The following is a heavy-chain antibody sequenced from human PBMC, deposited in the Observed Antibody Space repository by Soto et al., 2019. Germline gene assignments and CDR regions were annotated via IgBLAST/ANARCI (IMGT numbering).Heavy chain of an antibody. D-gene: IGHD6-19*01. CDR1: GFTVSSNY. CDR3: ARDSTGWYGSVTSYYYYMDV. Sequence: GGSLRLSCAASGFTVSSNYMSWVRQAPGKGLEWVSVIYSGGSTYYADSVKGRFTISRDNSKNKLYLQMNSLRAEDTAVYYCARDSTGWYGSVTSYYYYMDVWGKGTTVTVSS. CDR2: IYSGGST. J-gene: IGHJ6*03. V-gene: IGHV3-66*01.